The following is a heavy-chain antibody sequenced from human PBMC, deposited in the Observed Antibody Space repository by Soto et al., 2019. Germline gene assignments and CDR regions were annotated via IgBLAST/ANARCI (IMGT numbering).Heavy chain of an antibody. V-gene: IGHV4-30-2*01. CDR1: GGSISSGGYS. CDR2: IYHSGIT. J-gene: IGHJ5*02. Sequence: QLQLQESGSGLVKPSQTLSLTCAVSGGSISSGGYSRSWIWQPPGKGLEWIVYIYHSGITYYNPSLKMRVTIAVGRSKSQCPLKLSSVTAAGTAVYYCARVPGPWGQGTLVTVSS. CDR3: ARVPGP.